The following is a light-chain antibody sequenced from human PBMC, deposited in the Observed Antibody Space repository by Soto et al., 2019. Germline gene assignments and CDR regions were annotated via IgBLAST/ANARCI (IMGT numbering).Light chain of an antibody. V-gene: IGLV2-14*01. J-gene: IGLJ2*01. Sequence: QSALTQPASVSGSPGQSITISCTGTSSDVDNYNYVSWYQQHPGKAPKLLIYEVSNRPSGVSNRFSGSKSANTASLTISGLQAEDEDDYYCSSYTRSTTRVFGGGTKLTVL. CDR3: SSYTRSTTRV. CDR1: SSDVDNYNY. CDR2: EVS.